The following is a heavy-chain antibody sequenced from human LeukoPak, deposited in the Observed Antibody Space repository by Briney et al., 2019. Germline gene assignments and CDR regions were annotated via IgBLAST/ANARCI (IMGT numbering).Heavy chain of an antibody. Sequence: GGSLRLSCATSGFIFNNYWMSWVRQAPGKGLEWVANIKQNASKTFYAASVKGRFTISRDDAKNSLYLQMNSLRAEDTVVYYCARIPYSGTWYWFDPWGQGTLVTVSS. CDR2: IKQNASKT. V-gene: IGHV3-7*03. J-gene: IGHJ5*02. D-gene: IGHD5-12*01. CDR1: GFIFNNYW. CDR3: ARIPYSGTWYWFDP.